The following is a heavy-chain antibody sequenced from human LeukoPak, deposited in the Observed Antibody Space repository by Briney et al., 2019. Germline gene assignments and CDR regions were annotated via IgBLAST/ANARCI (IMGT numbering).Heavy chain of an antibody. CDR3: ATSYGSGSYYDHYYYGMDV. J-gene: IGHJ6*02. CDR2: ISSGSTNI. D-gene: IGHD3-10*01. Sequence: PGGSLRLSCAASTFTFSDYSMNWVRQAPGKGRGWVSSISSGSTNIYYADSVRGRFTISRDNAKKSLYLQMNSLRAEDTAVYYCATSYGSGSYYDHYYYGMDVWGQGTTVTVSS. CDR1: TFTFSDYS. V-gene: IGHV3-21*01.